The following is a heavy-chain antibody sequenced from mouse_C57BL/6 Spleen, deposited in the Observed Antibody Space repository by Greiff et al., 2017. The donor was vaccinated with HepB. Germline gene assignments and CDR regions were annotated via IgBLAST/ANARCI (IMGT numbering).Heavy chain of an antibody. V-gene: IGHV1-55*01. J-gene: IGHJ1*03. CDR2: IYPGSGST. Sequence: QVQLQQPGAELVKPWASVKMSCKASGYTFTSYWITWVKQRPGQGLEWIGDIYPGSGSTNYNEKFKSKATLTVDTSSSTAYMQLSSLTSEDSAVYYCANYYGSSYGYWYFDVWGTGTTVTVSS. CDR1: GYTFTSYW. D-gene: IGHD1-1*01. CDR3: ANYYGSSYGYWYFDV.